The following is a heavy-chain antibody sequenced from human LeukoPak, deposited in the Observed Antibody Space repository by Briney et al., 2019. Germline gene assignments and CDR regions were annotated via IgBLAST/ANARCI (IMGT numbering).Heavy chain of an antibody. J-gene: IGHJ3*01. Sequence: ASVKVSCKASGYTFTRYYMHWVRQAPGQGLEWMGIINPSGGSTRYAQKLQGRVTMTRDTSTSTVYMELSSLRSEDTAIYYCARIRDGYNDAYDLWGQGTVVTVPS. CDR3: ARIRDGYNDAYDL. D-gene: IGHD5-24*01. CDR2: INPSGGST. V-gene: IGHV1-46*01. CDR1: GYTFTRYY.